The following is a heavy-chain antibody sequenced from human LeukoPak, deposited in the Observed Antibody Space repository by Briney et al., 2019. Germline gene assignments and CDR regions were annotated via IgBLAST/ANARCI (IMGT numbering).Heavy chain of an antibody. V-gene: IGHV3-48*04. Sequence: PGGSLRLSCAASGFTFSSYSMTWVRQAPGKGLEWVSYISSSSSTIYYADSVKGRFTISRDNAKNSLYLQMNSLRAEDTAVYYCARDGITIFARYGMDVWGQGTTVTVSS. D-gene: IGHD3-9*01. CDR2: ISSSSSTI. CDR3: ARDGITIFARYGMDV. J-gene: IGHJ6*02. CDR1: GFTFSSYS.